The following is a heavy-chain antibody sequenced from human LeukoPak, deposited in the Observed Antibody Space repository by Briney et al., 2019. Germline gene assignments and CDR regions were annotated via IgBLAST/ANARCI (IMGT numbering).Heavy chain of an antibody. CDR2: IYYSGST. V-gene: IGHV4-59*01. CDR3: ARDLTGYDAFDI. D-gene: IGHD3-9*01. J-gene: IGHJ3*02. CDR1: GGSISSYY. Sequence: SETLSLTCTVSGGSISSYYWSWIRQPPGKGLEWIGYIYYSGSTSYNPSLKSRVTISVDTSKNQFSLKLSSVTAADTAVYYCARDLTGYDAFDIWGQGTMVTVSS.